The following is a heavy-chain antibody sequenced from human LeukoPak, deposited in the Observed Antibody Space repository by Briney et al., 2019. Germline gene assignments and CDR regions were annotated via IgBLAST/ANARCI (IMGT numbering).Heavy chain of an antibody. CDR2: ISSSSSYI. CDR3: ARAFEVLDAFDI. Sequence: GGSLRLSCAGSGFSFSNYWMSWVRQAPGKGLEWVSSISSSSSYIYYADSVKGRFTISRDNAKNSLYLQMNSLRAEDTAVYYCARAFEVLDAFDIWGQGTMVTVSS. CDR1: GFSFSNYW. J-gene: IGHJ3*02. D-gene: IGHD3-9*01. V-gene: IGHV3-21*01.